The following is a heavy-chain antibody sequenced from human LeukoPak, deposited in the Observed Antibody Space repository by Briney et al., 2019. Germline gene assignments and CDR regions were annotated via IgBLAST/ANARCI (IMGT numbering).Heavy chain of an antibody. CDR2: IYHSGST. CDR3: ARDLGGSGSH. Sequence: SETLSLTCTVSGYSISSGYYWGWLRQPPGKGLEWIGSIYHSGSTYYNPSLKSRVTISLDTSKNQFSLKLSSVTAADTAVYYCARDLGGSGSHWGQGTLVTVSS. D-gene: IGHD3-10*01. CDR1: GYSISSGYY. J-gene: IGHJ4*02. V-gene: IGHV4-38-2*02.